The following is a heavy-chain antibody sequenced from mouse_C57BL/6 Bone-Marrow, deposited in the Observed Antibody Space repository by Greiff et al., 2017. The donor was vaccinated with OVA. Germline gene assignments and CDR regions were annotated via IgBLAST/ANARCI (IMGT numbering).Heavy chain of an antibody. CDR2: IYPGSGST. D-gene: IGHD1-1*01. V-gene: IGHV1-55*01. CDR1: GYTFTSYW. CDR3: ARGGFITTVVPWYFDV. J-gene: IGHJ1*03. Sequence: VQLQQPGAELVKPGASVKMSCKASGYTFTSYWITWVKQRPGQGLEWIGDIYPGSGSTNYNEKFKSKATLTVDTSSSTAYMQLSSLTSEDSAVYYCARGGFITTVVPWYFDVWGTGTTVTVSS.